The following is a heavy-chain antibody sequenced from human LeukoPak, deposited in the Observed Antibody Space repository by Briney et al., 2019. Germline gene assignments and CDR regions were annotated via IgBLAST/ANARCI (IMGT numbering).Heavy chain of an antibody. J-gene: IGHJ3*02. V-gene: IGHV3-74*01. D-gene: IGHD1-26*01. CDR3: ARDPIVGATTMTFDI. CDR1: GFTFSSYW. Sequence: WGSLRLSCAASGFTFSSYWMHWVRHAPGKGLVWVSRINSDGSSTSYADSVKGRFTISRDNAKNTLYLQMNSLRAEDTAVYYCARDPIVGATTMTFDIWGQGTMVTVSS. CDR2: INSDGSST.